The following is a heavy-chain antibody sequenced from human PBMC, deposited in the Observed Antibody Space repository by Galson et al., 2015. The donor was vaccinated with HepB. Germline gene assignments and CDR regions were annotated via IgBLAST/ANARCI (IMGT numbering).Heavy chain of an antibody. D-gene: IGHD2-2*01. V-gene: IGHV7-4-1*02. CDR2: INTNTGNP. Sequence: SVKVSCKASGYTFTSYAMNWVRQAPGQGLEWMGWINTNTGNPTYAQGFTGRFVFSLDTSVSTAYLQISSLKAEDSAVYYCARDSIAYGYLASDQLLPLDYYYGMDVWGQGTTVTVSS. CDR3: ARDSIAYGYLASDQLLPLDYYYGMDV. CDR1: GYTFTSYA. J-gene: IGHJ6*02.